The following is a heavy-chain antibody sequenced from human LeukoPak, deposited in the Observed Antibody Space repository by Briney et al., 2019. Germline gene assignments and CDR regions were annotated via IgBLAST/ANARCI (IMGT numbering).Heavy chain of an antibody. CDR3: ARACSGGICYSDNWLDP. V-gene: IGHV1-2*06. CDR1: RYTFTGYY. D-gene: IGHD2-15*01. CDR2: INPNSGDT. J-gene: IGHJ5*02. Sequence: ASVKVSCKASRYTFTGYYMHWVRQAPGQGLEWMGRINPNSGDTNYAQKFQGRVTMTRDTPITTAYMELSSLKSDDTAVYYCARACSGGICYSDNWLDPWGQGTQVTVSS.